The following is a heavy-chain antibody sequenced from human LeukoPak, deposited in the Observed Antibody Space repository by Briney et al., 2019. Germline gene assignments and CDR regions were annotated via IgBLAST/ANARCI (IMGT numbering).Heavy chain of an antibody. CDR3: ASHSVAVLPIATFDY. J-gene: IGHJ4*02. Sequence: GGSLRLSCAVSGFNFSNYWMSWVRQAPGKGLEWVANINQDGSQKYYVDSVRGRFTISRDNSKNSLDLQMNSLRAEDAAMYFCASHSVAVLPIATFDYWGQGTLVTVSS. CDR2: INQDGSQK. D-gene: IGHD2-21*01. V-gene: IGHV3-7*03. CDR1: GFNFSNYW.